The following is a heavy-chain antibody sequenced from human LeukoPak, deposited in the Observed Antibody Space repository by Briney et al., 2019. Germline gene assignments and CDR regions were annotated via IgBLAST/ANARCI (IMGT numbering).Heavy chain of an antibody. J-gene: IGHJ3*02. D-gene: IGHD5-24*01. CDR3: VRLYRDGYNHGAFDI. Sequence: PGGSLRLSCAASGFTFSSYEMNWVRQAPEKGLEWVSYISSSGKTIYYADYVKGRFTISRDSAKNSLYLQMNTLRAEDTAVYYCVRLYRDGYNHGAFDIWGQGTMVTVSS. V-gene: IGHV3-48*03. CDR1: GFTFSSYE. CDR2: ISSSGKTI.